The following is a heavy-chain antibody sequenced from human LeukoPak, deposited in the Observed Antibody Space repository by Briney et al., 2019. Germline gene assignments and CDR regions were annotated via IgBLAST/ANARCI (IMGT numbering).Heavy chain of an antibody. V-gene: IGHV3-21*01. Sequence: PGGSLRLSCAASGFXFSDYDMSWVRQAPGKGLEWVSSMTTTSSYMYYADSVKGRFTISRDNAKNSLYLQMNSLRVEDTALYYCARLIGLTIAAAATDYWGQGALVTVSS. CDR2: MTTTSSYM. CDR3: ARLIGLTIAAAATDY. J-gene: IGHJ4*02. CDR1: GFXFSDYD. D-gene: IGHD6-13*01.